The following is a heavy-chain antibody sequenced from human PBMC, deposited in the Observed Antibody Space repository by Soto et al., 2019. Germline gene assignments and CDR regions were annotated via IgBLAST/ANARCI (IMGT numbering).Heavy chain of an antibody. CDR2: IKQDGSEK. J-gene: IGHJ2*01. D-gene: IGHD4-17*01. V-gene: IGHV3-7*01. CDR1: GFTFSSYW. Sequence: PGGSLRLSCAASGFTFSSYWMSWFRQAPGKGLEWVANIKQDGSEKYYVDSVKGRFTISRDNAKNSLYLQMNSLRAEDTAVYYCARDIRVVGDYVPGRYFDLWGRGTLVTVSS. CDR3: ARDIRVVGDYVPGRYFDL.